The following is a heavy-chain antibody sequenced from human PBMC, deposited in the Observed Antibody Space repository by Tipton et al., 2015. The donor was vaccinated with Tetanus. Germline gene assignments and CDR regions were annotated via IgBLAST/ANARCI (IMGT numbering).Heavy chain of an antibody. D-gene: IGHD2-21*02. J-gene: IGHJ3*02. V-gene: IGHV4-59*01. CDR1: GGSISSYY. CDR2: IYYSGST. CDR3: ARVSCGGDCYTDAFDT. Sequence: TLSLTCTVSGGSISSYYWSWIRQPPGKGLEWIGYIYYSGSTNYNPSLKSRVTISVDTSKNQFSLKLSSVTAADTAVYYCARVSCGGDCYTDAFDTWGQGTMVTVSS.